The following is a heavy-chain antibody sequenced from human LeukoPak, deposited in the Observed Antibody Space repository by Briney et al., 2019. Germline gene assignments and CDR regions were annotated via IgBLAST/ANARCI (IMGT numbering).Heavy chain of an antibody. V-gene: IGHV4-59*08. CDR1: GGSVSSYY. J-gene: IGHJ4*02. Sequence: SETLSLTCTVSGGSVSSYYWSWIRQPPGKGLEWIGYIYYSGSTNYNPSLKSRVTISVDTSKNQFSLKLSSVTAADTAVYYCARQNDYGDSWGQGTLVTVSS. CDR3: ARQNDYGDS. CDR2: IYYSGST.